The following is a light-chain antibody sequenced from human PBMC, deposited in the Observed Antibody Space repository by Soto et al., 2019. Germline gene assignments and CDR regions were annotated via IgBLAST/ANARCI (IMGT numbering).Light chain of an antibody. Sequence: HSALTQPASVSGSPGQSITMSCTGASSDIGGYNYVSWYRQHPGEAPKLMIYEVTNRPSGVSNRFSGSKSGNTASLTISGLQAEDEADYYCCSYTSSGTPVFGGGTKLTVL. CDR2: EVT. V-gene: IGLV2-14*01. J-gene: IGLJ3*02. CDR3: CSYTSSGTPV. CDR1: SSDIGGYNY.